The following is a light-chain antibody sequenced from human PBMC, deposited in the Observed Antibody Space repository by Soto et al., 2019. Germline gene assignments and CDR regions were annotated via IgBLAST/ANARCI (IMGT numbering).Light chain of an antibody. CDR3: QQSYSTLSIT. CDR1: QSISSY. J-gene: IGKJ5*01. V-gene: IGKV1-39*01. Sequence: DIQMTQAPSFLSASVGDRVTITCRASQSISSYLNWYQQKPGKAPTLXXYAASSLQSGVPSRFSGSGSGTDFTLPISSLQPEDFANYYCQQSYSTLSITFGQGTRLEIK. CDR2: AAS.